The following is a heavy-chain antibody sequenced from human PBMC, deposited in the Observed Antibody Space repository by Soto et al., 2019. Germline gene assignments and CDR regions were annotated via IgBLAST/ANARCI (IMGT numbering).Heavy chain of an antibody. Sequence: GGSLRLSCAASGFTFSSYAMHWVRQAPGKGLEWVAVISYDGSNKYYADSVKGRFTISRDNSKNTLYLQMNSLRAEDTAVYYCARVAPSRITMIVVVITTIDYWGQGTLVTVSS. V-gene: IGHV3-30*04. CDR3: ARVAPSRITMIVVVITTIDY. D-gene: IGHD3-22*01. CDR2: ISYDGSNK. J-gene: IGHJ4*02. CDR1: GFTFSSYA.